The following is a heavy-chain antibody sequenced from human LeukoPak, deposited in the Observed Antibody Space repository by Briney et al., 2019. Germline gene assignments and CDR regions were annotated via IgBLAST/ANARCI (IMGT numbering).Heavy chain of an antibody. CDR2: ISSSSSYI. CDR3: ARATMVRGVIISHHFDY. J-gene: IGHJ4*02. V-gene: IGHV3-21*01. Sequence: GGSLRLSCAASGFTFSSYSMNWVRQAPGKGLEWVSSISSSSSYIYYADSVKGRFTISRDNAKNSLYLQMNSLRAEDTAVYYCARATMVRGVIISHHFDYWGQGTLVTVSS. CDR1: GFTFSSYS. D-gene: IGHD3-10*01.